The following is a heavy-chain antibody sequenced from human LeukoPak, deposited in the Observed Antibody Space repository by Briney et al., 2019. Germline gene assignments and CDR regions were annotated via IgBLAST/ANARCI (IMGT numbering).Heavy chain of an antibody. Sequence: SETLSLTCTVSGGSISTYHWSWIRQPPGKGPEWIAYVYYSGSTDYSPSLKDRATISVDTSMNQFSLSLSSVTAADTAIYYCARAVISFGGTIAKGFDCWGQGTLVTASS. D-gene: IGHD3-16*02. CDR2: VYYSGST. CDR3: ARAVISFGGTIAKGFDC. V-gene: IGHV4-59*01. CDR1: GGSISTYH. J-gene: IGHJ4*02.